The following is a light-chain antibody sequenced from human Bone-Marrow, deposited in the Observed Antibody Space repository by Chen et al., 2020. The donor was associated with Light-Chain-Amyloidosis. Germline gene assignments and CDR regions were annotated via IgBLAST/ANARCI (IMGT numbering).Light chain of an antibody. V-gene: IGLV3-25*03. CDR1: DLPTKY. CDR2: RDT. CDR3: QSADSSGTYEVI. J-gene: IGLJ2*01. Sequence: SYELTQPPSVSVSPGQTARITCSGDDLPTKYAYWYQQKPGQAPVLVIHRDTERPSGLSERFSGSSSGTTATLTISGVQAEDEAEYHCQSADSSGTYEVIFGGGTKLTVL.